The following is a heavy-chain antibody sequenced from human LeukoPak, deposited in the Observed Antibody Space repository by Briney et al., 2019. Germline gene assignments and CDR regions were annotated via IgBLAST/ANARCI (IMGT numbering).Heavy chain of an antibody. Sequence: GGSLRLACTASGFTFSNYWMTWIRQAPGKGLDWVANIKQDGIEKYYVDSVEGRFTVSRDNSKNSLFLQIESLRAADTAVYYCATCSSGYYCDHFQTWGQGSLVTVYS. CDR3: ATCSSGYYCDHFQT. CDR1: GFTFSNYW. D-gene: IGHD3-22*01. V-gene: IGHV3-7*01. J-gene: IGHJ1*01. CDR2: IKQDGIEK.